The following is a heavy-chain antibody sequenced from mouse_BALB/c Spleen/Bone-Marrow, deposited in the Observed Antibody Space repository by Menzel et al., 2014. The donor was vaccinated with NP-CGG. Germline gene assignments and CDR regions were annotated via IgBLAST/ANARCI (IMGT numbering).Heavy chain of an antibody. CDR1: DFNIKDAY. V-gene: IGHV14-3*02. D-gene: IGHD1-1*01. J-gene: IGHJ3*01. CDR3: AVYYYGRSSFAC. CDR2: IDPANVNT. Sequence: EVQGVESGAELVKPGASVKLSCTASDFNIKDAYMHWVKQRPEQGLEWIGRIDPANVNTKYDTKFQGKATITADTSSNTAYLLLSSLTSEDTAVYYCAVYYYGRSSFACWGQGTLVTVSA.